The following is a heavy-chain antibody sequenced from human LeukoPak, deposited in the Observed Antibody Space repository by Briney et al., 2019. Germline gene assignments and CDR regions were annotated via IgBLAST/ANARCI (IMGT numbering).Heavy chain of an antibody. CDR2: INPKSGGT. Sequence: ASVKVSCKASGYTFTDYFMNWVRQAPGQGLEWMGWINPKSGGTVYAQKFQGRVTMTRDTSSSTAYMELSRLRFDDTVVYYCARGPRITIFGVVMANDAFDIWGQGAMVTVSS. CDR1: GYTFTDYF. CDR3: ARGPRITIFGVVMANDAFDI. J-gene: IGHJ3*02. D-gene: IGHD3-3*01. V-gene: IGHV1-2*02.